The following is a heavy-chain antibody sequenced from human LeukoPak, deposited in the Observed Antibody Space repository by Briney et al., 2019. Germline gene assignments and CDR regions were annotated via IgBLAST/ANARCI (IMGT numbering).Heavy chain of an antibody. J-gene: IGHJ1*01. CDR1: GGTLSRYG. CDR2: IIPTFGST. V-gene: IGHV1-69*05. Sequence: ASVKVSCKASGGTLSRYGINWVRQAPGQGLEWMGRIIPTFGSTNYAQNFQGRVTITTDESTTTAYMEVTSLTSEDTAVYYCAGETLAPSGVEYFHHWGQGTLVTVSS. CDR3: AGETLAPSGVEYFHH.